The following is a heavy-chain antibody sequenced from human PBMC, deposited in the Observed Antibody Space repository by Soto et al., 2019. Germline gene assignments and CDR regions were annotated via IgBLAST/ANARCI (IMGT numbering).Heavy chain of an antibody. Sequence: GGSLRLSCAASGFTFTSCSMSWVRQAPGKGLEWVSSISGSGSGGSTYYADSVKGRFTISRDNFKDTLFLQMNSLRAEDTAVYYCAKAPPTYDFPYYFDSWGQGTLVTVSS. CDR1: GFTFTSCS. CDR3: AKAPPTYDFPYYFDS. D-gene: IGHD3-3*01. J-gene: IGHJ4*02. V-gene: IGHV3-23*01. CDR2: ISGSGSGGST.